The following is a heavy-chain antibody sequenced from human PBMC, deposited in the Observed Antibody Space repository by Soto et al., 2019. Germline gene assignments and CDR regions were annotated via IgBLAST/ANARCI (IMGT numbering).Heavy chain of an antibody. CDR1: GYTFTSYD. CDR2: MNPNSGNT. CDR3: ATPHTGSGWYGAFDI. V-gene: IGHV1-8*01. J-gene: IGHJ3*02. D-gene: IGHD6-19*01. Sequence: QVQLVQSGAEVKKPGASVKVSCKASGYTFTSYDINWVRQATGQGLEWMGWMNPNSGNTGYAQKFQGRVTMTRNTSISTAYMALSSLRSEDTAVYYCATPHTGSGWYGAFDIWGQGTMVTVSS.